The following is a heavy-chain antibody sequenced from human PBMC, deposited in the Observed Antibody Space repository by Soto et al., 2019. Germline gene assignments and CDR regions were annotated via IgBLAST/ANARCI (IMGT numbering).Heavy chain of an antibody. D-gene: IGHD3-9*01. CDR2: ISYDGSNK. CDR3: AKEIASVLRYFDWPYAGSCSLGY. V-gene: IGHV3-30*18. Sequence: GGSLRLSCAASGFTFSSYGMHWVRQAPGKGLEWVAVISYDGSNKYYADSVKGRFTISRDNSKNTLYLQMNSLGAEDTAVYYCAKEIASVLRYFDWPYAGSCSLGYWGQGTLVTVSS. J-gene: IGHJ4*02. CDR1: GFTFSSYG.